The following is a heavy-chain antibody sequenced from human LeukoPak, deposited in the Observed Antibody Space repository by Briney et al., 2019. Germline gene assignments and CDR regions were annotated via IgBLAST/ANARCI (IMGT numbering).Heavy chain of an antibody. CDR1: GGSFTKHQ. D-gene: IGHD1-26*01. J-gene: IGHJ4*02. CDR3: ARVSHYSGLGD. CDR2: INDGGST. V-gene: IGHV4-34*01. Sequence: SETLSLTCAVYGGSFTKHQWSWIRQPPGKGLEWIGAINDGGSTNYNPSLRSRVTISVDTSKNQFSLKLSSVTAADTAVYYCARVSHYSGLGDWGQGTLVTVSS.